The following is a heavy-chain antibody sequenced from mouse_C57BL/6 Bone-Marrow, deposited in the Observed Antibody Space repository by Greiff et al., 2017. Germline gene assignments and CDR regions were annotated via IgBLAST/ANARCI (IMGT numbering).Heavy chain of an antibody. CDR2: IYPRSGNT. V-gene: IGHV1-81*01. Sequence: QVQLKESGAELARPGASVKLSCKASGYTFTSYGISWVKQRTGQGLEWIGEIYPRSGNTYYNEKFKGKATLTADKSSSTAYMELRSLTSEDSAVYFCARGRGNYYGSSGGFAYWGQGTLVTVSA. D-gene: IGHD1-1*01. CDR3: ARGRGNYYGSSGGFAY. J-gene: IGHJ3*01. CDR1: GYTFTSYG.